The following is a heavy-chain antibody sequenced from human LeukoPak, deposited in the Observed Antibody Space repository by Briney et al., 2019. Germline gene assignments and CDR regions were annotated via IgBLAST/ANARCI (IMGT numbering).Heavy chain of an antibody. V-gene: IGHV3-30*02. CDR3: AKAGTTVTSSLYYFDY. CDR1: GFAFSSYG. D-gene: IGHD4-17*01. Sequence: GGSLRLSCAASGFAFSSYGMSWVRQAPGKGLEWVAFIRYDGSNKYYADSVKGRFTISRDNSKNTLYLQMNSLRAEDTAVYYCAKAGTTVTSSLYYFDYWGQGTLVTVSS. J-gene: IGHJ4*02. CDR2: IRYDGSNK.